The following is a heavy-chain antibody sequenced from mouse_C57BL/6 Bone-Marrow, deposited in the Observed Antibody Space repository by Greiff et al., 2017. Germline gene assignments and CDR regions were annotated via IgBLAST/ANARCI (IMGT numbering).Heavy chain of an antibody. Sequence: VQLQQSGPVLVKPGASVKMSCKASGYTFTDYYMNWVKQSHGKSLEWIGVINPYNGGTSYNQKFKGKATLTVDKSSSTAYMELNSLTSEDSAFYYCARLGRFAYWGQGTLGTVSA. D-gene: IGHD4-1*01. V-gene: IGHV1-19*01. J-gene: IGHJ3*01. CDR1: GYTFTDYY. CDR2: INPYNGGT. CDR3: ARLGRFAY.